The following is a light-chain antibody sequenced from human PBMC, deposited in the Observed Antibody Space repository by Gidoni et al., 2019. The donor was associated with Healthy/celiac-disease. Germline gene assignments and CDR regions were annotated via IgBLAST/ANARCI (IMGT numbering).Light chain of an antibody. CDR1: SSDVGGYNY. CDR3: CSYAGSYTPPYV. CDR2: DVS. V-gene: IGLV2-11*01. Sequence: QSALTQPRSVSGSPGQSVTISCTGTSSDVGGYNYVSWYQQHPGQAPKLLIYDVSKRPSGVPDRFSGSKSGNTASLTISGLQAEDEADYYCCSYAGSYTPPYVFGTGTKVTVL. J-gene: IGLJ1*01.